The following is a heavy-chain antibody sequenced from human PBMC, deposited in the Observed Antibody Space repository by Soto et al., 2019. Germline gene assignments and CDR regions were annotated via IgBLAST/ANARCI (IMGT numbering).Heavy chain of an antibody. J-gene: IGHJ4*02. V-gene: IGHV3-15*01. CDR3: TTDLWSAPSPYYYGSGSYPSFDY. Sequence: GGSLRLSCAASGFTFSNAWMSWVRQAPGKGLEWVGRIKSKTDGGTTDYAAPVKGRFTISRDDSKNTLYLQMNSLKTEDTAVYYCTTDLWSAPSPYYYGSGSYPSFDYWGQGTLVTVSS. D-gene: IGHD3-10*01. CDR2: IKSKTDGGTT. CDR1: GFTFSNAW.